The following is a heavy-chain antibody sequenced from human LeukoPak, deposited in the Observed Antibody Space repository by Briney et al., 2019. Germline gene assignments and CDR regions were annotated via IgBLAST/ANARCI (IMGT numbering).Heavy chain of an antibody. CDR2: ISYDGSNK. J-gene: IGHJ4*02. Sequence: PGGSLRLSCAAPGFTFSSYGMHWVRQAPGKGLEWVAVISYDGSNKYYADSVKGRFTISRDNSKNTVDLQMNSLRAEDTAVYYCAKGQWRPAYYFDSWGQGILVTVSA. CDR3: AKGQWRPAYYFDS. D-gene: IGHD6-19*01. CDR1: GFTFSSYG. V-gene: IGHV3-30*18.